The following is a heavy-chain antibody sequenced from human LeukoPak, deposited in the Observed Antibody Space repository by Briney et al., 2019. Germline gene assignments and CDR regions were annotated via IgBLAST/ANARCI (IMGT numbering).Heavy chain of an antibody. V-gene: IGHV4-34*01. CDR2: INHSGST. J-gene: IGHJ4*02. CDR3: ARARYSITGTLFDY. D-gene: IGHD1-20*01. Sequence: PSETLSLTCAAYGWTFSSYYLSWIRQPPGKGLEWVAEINHSGSTDYNASLKNGVTISFETSKNQFSLKLSSVTAADTAVYYCARARYSITGTLFDYWGQGTLVTVSS. CDR1: GWTFSSYY.